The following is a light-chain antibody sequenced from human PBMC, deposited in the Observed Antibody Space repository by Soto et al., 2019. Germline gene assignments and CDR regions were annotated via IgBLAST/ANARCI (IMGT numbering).Light chain of an antibody. CDR1: QSINNW. V-gene: IGKV1-5*01. CDR2: DAS. J-gene: IGKJ3*01. Sequence: GDRVTITCRASQSINNWLAWYQQKPGKAPKFLIYDASNLESGVPSRFSGSASGTEFTLTISSLQPDDFATYYCQQYDNYPLTFGPGTKVDIK. CDR3: QQYDNYPLT.